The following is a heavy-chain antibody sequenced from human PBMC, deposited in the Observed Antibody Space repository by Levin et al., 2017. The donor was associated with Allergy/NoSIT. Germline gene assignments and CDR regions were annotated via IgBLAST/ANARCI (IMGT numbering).Heavy chain of an antibody. CDR2: IKQDGSEK. V-gene: IGHV3-7*01. J-gene: IGHJ4*02. D-gene: IGHD5-18*01. CDR3: ARYTAMVMGWETDY. Sequence: GGSLRLSCAASGFTFSSYWMSWVRQAPGKGLEWVANIKQDGSEKYYVDSVKGRFTISRDNAKNSLYLQMNSLRAEDTAVYYCARYTAMVMGWETDYWGQGTLVTVSS. CDR1: GFTFSSYW.